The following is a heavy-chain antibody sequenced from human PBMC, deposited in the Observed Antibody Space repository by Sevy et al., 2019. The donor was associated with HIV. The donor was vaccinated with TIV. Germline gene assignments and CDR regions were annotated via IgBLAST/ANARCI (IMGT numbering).Heavy chain of an antibody. CDR1: GFTFSSYG. J-gene: IGHJ4*02. Sequence: GGSLRLSCAASGFTFSSYGMHWVRQAPGKGLEWVAVIWYDGSNKYYADSVKGRFTISRDNSKNTLYLQMNSLGAEDTAVYYCARGPGVYQPQYYYDSSGYYGYWGQGTLVTVSS. CDR3: ARGPGVYQPQYYYDSSGYYGY. V-gene: IGHV3-33*01. CDR2: IWYDGSNK. D-gene: IGHD3-22*01.